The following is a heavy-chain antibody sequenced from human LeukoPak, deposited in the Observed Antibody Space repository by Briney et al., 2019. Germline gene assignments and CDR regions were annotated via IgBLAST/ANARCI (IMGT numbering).Heavy chain of an antibody. D-gene: IGHD6-13*01. CDR3: ARDHSSSWNYFDY. V-gene: IGHV3-11*04. J-gene: IGHJ4*02. Sequence: GGSLRLSCAASGFTFSDYYMNWIRQAPGKGLEWVSYISSSATTIYYADSVKGRFTISRDNAKKSLYLQMNSLRAEDTAVYYFARDHSSSWNYFDYWGQGTLVTVSS. CDR2: ISSSATTI. CDR1: GFTFSDYY.